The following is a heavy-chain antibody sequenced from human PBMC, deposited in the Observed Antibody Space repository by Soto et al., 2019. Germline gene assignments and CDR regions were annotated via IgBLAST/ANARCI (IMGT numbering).Heavy chain of an antibody. J-gene: IGHJ4*02. CDR3: VGGAGWESEY. V-gene: IGHV3-7*03. CDR1: GFTFSTYW. Sequence: EVRLVESGGGLVQPGGSLRLSCAASGFTFSTYWMNWVRQAPGMGLEWLAIIKKDGSQTYYVDSVKGRFTISRDNVKNSLFLQWNSLRADDTAVYFCVGGAGWESEYWGQGTLVTVSS. D-gene: IGHD1-26*01. CDR2: IKKDGSQT.